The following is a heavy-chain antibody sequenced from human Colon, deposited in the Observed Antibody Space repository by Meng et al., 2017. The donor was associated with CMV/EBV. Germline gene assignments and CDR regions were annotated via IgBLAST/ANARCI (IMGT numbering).Heavy chain of an antibody. V-gene: IGHV4-34*01. D-gene: IGHD2-2*01. J-gene: IGHJ4*01. Sequence: QVALKQVGEGMLKPSETLSLACAVSGEAVSGYYWTWIRQPPGRGLEWIGESYYTGSTNYSTSLKSRVTISLDTSKNQFSLKLNSVTAADTAVYYCARATKSSCWEVLDYWGHGTLVTVSS. CDR3: ARATKSSCWEVLDY. CDR1: GEAVSGYY. CDR2: SYYTGST.